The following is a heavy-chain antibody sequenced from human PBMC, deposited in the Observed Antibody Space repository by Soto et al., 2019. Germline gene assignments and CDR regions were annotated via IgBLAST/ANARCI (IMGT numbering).Heavy chain of an antibody. J-gene: IGHJ3*02. CDR2: IIPILGIA. CDR1: GGTFSSYA. D-gene: IGHD3-3*01. CDR3: ARTLWSGYNHDAFDI. V-gene: IGHV1-69*10. Sequence: SVKVSCKASGGTFSSYAISWVRQAPGQGLEWMGGIIPILGIANYAQKFQGRVTITADKSTSTAYMELSSLRSEDTAVYYCARTLWSGYNHDAFDIWGQGTMVTVSS.